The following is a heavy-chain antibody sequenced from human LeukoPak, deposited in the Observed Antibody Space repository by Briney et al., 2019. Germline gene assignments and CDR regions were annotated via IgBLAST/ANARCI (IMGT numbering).Heavy chain of an antibody. CDR2: IYYSGST. J-gene: IGHJ4*02. D-gene: IGHD2-2*01. Sequence: PSETLSLTCTVSGGSISNYYWSWIRQPPGKGLEWIGYIYYSGSTNYNPSLKSRVTISVATSKNQFSLKLTSVTAADTAVYYCARGIYCSTLTCSYFFDYWGQGTLVTVSS. CDR3: ARGIYCSTLTCSYFFDY. CDR1: GGSISNYY. V-gene: IGHV4-59*01.